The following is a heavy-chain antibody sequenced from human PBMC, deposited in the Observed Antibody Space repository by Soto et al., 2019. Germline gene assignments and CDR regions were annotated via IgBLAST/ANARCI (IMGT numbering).Heavy chain of an antibody. CDR2: IYYSGNT. CDR1: GGSISSSTYY. J-gene: IGHJ3*02. V-gene: IGHV4-39*01. CDR3: ARLHYRRSLFDI. D-gene: IGHD3-10*01. Sequence: SETLSLTCTVSGGSISSSTYYWGWVRQPPGKGLEWIGSIYYSGNTYSNPSLKSRATISVDTSRNQFSLKLRSVPAADTALYYCARLHYRRSLFDIWGQGTMVTVS.